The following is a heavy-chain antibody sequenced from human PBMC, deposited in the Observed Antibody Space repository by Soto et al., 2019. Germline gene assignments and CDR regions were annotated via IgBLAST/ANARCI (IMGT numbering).Heavy chain of an antibody. V-gene: IGHV3-23*01. CDR2: ISGSGGST. CDR3: AKGAIAARLVPYYYHYYGKDV. Sequence: GGSLRLSCAASGFTFSSYAMSWVRQAPGKGLEWVSAISGSGGSTYYADSVKGRFTISRDNSKNTLYLQMNSLRAEDTAVYYCAKGAIAARLVPYYYHYYGKDVWGQGTTVTGSS. D-gene: IGHD6-6*01. J-gene: IGHJ6*02. CDR1: GFTFSSYA.